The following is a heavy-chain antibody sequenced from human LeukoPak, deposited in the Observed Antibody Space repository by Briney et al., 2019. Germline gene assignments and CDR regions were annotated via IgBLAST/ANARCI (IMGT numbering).Heavy chain of an antibody. D-gene: IGHD6-13*01. CDR3: ARLLSSSWHHFDS. J-gene: IGHJ4*02. CDR2: ISHSGST. V-gene: IGHV4-34*01. CDR1: GGSFSGYY. Sequence: PSETLSLTCAVSGGSFSGYYWNWIRQPPGKGLEWIGEISHSGSTNYIPSLKSRVNISLDTSKNQFSLNLSSVTAADTAVYYCARLLSSSWHHFDSWGQGTLVTVSS.